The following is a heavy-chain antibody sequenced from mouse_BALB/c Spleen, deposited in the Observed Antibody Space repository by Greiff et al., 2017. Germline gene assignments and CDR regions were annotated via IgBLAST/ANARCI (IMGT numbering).Heavy chain of an antibody. CDR2: INPSTGYT. J-gene: IGHJ3*01. D-gene: IGHD2-10*02. Sequence: QVQLQQSGAELAKPGASVKMSCKASGYTFTSYWMHWVKQRPGQGLEWIGYINPSTGYTEYNQKFKDKATLTADKSSSTAYMQLSSLTSEDSAVYYCARLGYGNLFAYWGQGTLVTVSA. CDR3: ARLGYGNLFAY. V-gene: IGHV1-7*01. CDR1: GYTFTSYW.